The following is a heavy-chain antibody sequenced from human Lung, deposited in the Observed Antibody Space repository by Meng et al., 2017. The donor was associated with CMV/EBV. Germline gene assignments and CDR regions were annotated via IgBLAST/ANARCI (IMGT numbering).Heavy chain of an antibody. V-gene: IGHV4-4*02. Sequence: VPLVESGPALVKPSETLSLTCAVSGDSLTNHDWWAWVRRPPGKGLEWIGEIPHRGSSAYNPSLKSRVSMSIDKSKNQFSLKLTSVTAADTAVYHCLRRSGGSVWGQGTLVTVSS. CDR1: GDSLTNHDW. D-gene: IGHD3-10*01. J-gene: IGHJ1*01. CDR2: IPHRGSS. CDR3: LRRSGGSV.